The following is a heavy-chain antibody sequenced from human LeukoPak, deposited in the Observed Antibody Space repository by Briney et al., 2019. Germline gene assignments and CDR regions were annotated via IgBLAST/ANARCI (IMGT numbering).Heavy chain of an antibody. CDR3: ASTSGTYRFDP. V-gene: IGHV3-74*01. Sequence: GGSLRLSCAASGFTFSSYSMNWVRQAPGKGLVWVSRIKNDGSSTTYADSVKGRFTISIDNAKNTLYLQMNSLRAEDTAVYYCASTSGTYRFDPWGQGTLVTVSS. D-gene: IGHD1-26*01. CDR1: GFTFSSYS. J-gene: IGHJ5*02. CDR2: IKNDGSST.